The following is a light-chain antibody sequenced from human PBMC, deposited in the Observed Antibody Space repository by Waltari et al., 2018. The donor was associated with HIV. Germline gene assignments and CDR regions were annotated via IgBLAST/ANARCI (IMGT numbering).Light chain of an antibody. V-gene: IGLV4-69*01. Sequence: QLVLTQSPSASASLGASVTLTCTLTSGQSRYAVAWHQQQPEKGPRLLMKVKSDGSYVKGAGIPDRFSGSSSGTERYLLISRLQTEDEADYYCQTWGPGTVVFGGGTKLTVL. J-gene: IGLJ2*01. CDR2: VKSDGSY. CDR1: SGQSRYA. CDR3: QTWGPGTVV.